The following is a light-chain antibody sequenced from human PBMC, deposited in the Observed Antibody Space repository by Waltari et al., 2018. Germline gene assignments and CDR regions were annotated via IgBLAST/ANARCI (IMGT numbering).Light chain of an antibody. CDR2: WAS. CDR1: QSVFYSSSKKNS. Sequence: DIVMNQSPDSWAVSLAERATICGDHRQSVFYSSSKKNSLAWYQQRPGQPPKLLIHWASTRESGVPDRFSGSGSGTHFALTISSLQAEDVAVYYCQQFYSSPPTFGQGTKVEI. CDR3: QQFYSSPPT. V-gene: IGKV4-1*01. J-gene: IGKJ1*01.